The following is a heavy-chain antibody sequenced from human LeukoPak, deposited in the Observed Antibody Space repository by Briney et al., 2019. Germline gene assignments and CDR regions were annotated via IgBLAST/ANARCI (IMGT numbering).Heavy chain of an antibody. CDR3: AKAGIGGSSPYYFDY. D-gene: IGHD6-6*01. V-gene: IGHV3-23*01. CDR1: GFTFSSYA. Sequence: PGGSLRLSCAASGFTFSSYAMYWVRQAPGKGLEWVSAIGGSGGSTYYADSVKGRFTISRDNSKNTLYLQMNSLRAEDTAVYYCAKAGIGGSSPYYFDYWGQGTLVTVSS. J-gene: IGHJ4*02. CDR2: IGGSGGST.